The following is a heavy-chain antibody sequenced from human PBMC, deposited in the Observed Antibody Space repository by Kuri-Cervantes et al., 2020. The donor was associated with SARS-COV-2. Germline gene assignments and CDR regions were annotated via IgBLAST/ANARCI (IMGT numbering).Heavy chain of an antibody. CDR1: GFTFPSYA. Sequence: GGSLRLSCVGSGFTFPSYAMSWVRQAPGKGPEWVSGITGRHVTDYAHSVTGRFTISRDNSKKMVYLQMNSLRVEDTAVYYCARVMYGDYPGHHDTFDVWGQGTMVTVSS. V-gene: IGHV3-23*01. CDR2: ITGRHVT. CDR3: ARVMYGDYPGHHDTFDV. D-gene: IGHD4-17*01. J-gene: IGHJ3*01.